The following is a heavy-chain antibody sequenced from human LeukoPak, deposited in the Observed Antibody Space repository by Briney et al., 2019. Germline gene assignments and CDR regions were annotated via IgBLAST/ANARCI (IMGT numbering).Heavy chain of an antibody. V-gene: IGHV1-2*04. CDR3: ARELSGTVFGVAMGY. CDR1: GYTFTGYY. J-gene: IGHJ4*02. D-gene: IGHD3-3*01. Sequence: ASVKVSCKASGYTFTGYYMHWVRQAPGQGLEWMGWINPNSGGTNYAQKFQGWVTITRDTSISTAYMELSRLRSDDTAVYYCARELSGTVFGVAMGYWGQGTLVTVSS. CDR2: INPNSGGT.